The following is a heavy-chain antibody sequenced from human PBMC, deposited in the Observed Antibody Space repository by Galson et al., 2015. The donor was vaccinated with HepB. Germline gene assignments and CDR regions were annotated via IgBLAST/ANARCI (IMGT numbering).Heavy chain of an antibody. D-gene: IGHD1-1*01. CDR3: ARDPPNVY. Sequence: SETLSLTCTVSGGSVSSSSYYWGWIRQPPGKGLEWIGSIYYSGSTYYNPSLKSRVTISVDTSKNQFSLKLSSVTAADTAVYYCARDPPNVYWGQGTLVTVSS. J-gene: IGHJ4*02. CDR1: GGSVSSSSYY. CDR2: IYYSGST. V-gene: IGHV4-39*07.